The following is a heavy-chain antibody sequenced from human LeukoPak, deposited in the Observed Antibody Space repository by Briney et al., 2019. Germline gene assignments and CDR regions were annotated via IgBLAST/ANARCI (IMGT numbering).Heavy chain of an antibody. J-gene: IGHJ4*02. CDR2: IYTSGST. Sequence: SETLSLTCTVSGGSISSYYWGWIRQPAGKGLEWIGRIYTSGSTNYNPSLKSRVTMSVDTSKNQFSLKLSSVTAADTAVYYCARVEYSSGYYFDYWGQGTLVTVSS. CDR3: ARVEYSSGYYFDY. D-gene: IGHD6-25*01. V-gene: IGHV4-4*07. CDR1: GGSISSYY.